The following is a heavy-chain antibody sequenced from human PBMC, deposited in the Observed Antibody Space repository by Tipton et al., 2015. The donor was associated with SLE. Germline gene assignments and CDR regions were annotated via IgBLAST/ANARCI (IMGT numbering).Heavy chain of an antibody. D-gene: IGHD2-2*01. CDR1: GGSISSSNW. CDR3: ARACSSTSPPLFDP. J-gene: IGHJ5*02. CDR2: IYHSGST. V-gene: IGHV4-4*02. Sequence: TLSLTCAVSGGSISSSNWRSWVRQPPGKGLEWIGEIYHSGSTNYNPSLKSRVTISVDKSKNQFSLKLSSVTAADTAVYYCARACSSTSPPLFDPWGQGTLVTVSS.